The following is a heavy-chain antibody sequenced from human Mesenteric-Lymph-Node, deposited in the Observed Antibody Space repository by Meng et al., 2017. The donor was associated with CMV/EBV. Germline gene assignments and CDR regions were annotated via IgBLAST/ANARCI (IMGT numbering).Heavy chain of an antibody. V-gene: IGHV4-61*08. CDR2: IYYSGST. CDR3: ARASYSSSWFH. J-gene: IGHJ4*02. CDR1: GGSFSNTDYY. Sequence: SETLSLTCTVSGGSFSNTDYYWSWIRQPPGKGLEWIGYIYYSGSTNYNPSLKSRVTISVDTSKNQFSLKLSSVTAADTAVYYCARASYSSSWFHWGQGTLVTVSS. D-gene: IGHD6-13*01.